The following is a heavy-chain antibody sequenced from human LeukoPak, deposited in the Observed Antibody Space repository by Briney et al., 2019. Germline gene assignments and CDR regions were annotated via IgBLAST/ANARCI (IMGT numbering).Heavy chain of an antibody. CDR1: GGSTRSGRHH. J-gene: IGHJ6*03. V-gene: IGHV4-39*07. Sequence: SETLSLTCSASGGSTRSGRHHWAWVRQPPGKGLEFIGSLDESGRPYYNAPLKSRVTISEDSSGKQFSLNLSSVTAADTAVYYCARDLGGYPFFMDVWGRGTTVIVSS. CDR3: ARDLGGYPFFMDV. D-gene: IGHD2-15*01. CDR2: LDESGRP.